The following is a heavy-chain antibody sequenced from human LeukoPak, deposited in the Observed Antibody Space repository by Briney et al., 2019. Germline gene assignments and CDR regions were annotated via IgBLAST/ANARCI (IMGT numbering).Heavy chain of an antibody. CDR2: IIPIFGTA. CDR1: GGTFSSYA. D-gene: IGHD3-22*01. V-gene: IGHV1-69*13. CDR3: ARDREGYYDSSGYYTNFDY. Sequence: SVKVSCKASGGTFSSYAISWVRQAPGQGLEWMGGIIPIFGTADYAQKFQGRVTITADESTSTAYMELSSLRSEDTAVYYCARDREGYYDSSGYYTNFDYWGQGTLVTVSS. J-gene: IGHJ4*02.